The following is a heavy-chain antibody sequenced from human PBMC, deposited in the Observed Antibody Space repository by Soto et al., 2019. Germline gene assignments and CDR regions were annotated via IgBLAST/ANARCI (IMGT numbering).Heavy chain of an antibody. CDR2: ISYSGTA. D-gene: IGHD3-9*01. V-gene: IGHV4-39*01. CDR3: VRANILTGYYVVFFDV. Sequence: SETLSLTCTVSGGSIRNNNYYWGWVRQPPGKGLEWIASISYSGTAYYSPSLKSRVTESIDTSTNQFSLRLTSVTAADTAVYYCVRANILTGYYVVFFDVWGRGTLVTVSS. CDR1: GGSIRNNNYY. J-gene: IGHJ2*01.